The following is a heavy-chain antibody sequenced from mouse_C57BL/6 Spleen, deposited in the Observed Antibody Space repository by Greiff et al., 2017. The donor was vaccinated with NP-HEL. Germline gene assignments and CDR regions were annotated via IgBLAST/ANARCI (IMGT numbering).Heavy chain of an antibody. CDR1: GFNIKDDY. D-gene: IGHD1-1*01. J-gene: IGHJ3*01. CDR2: IDPENGDP. Sequence: VQLQQSGAELVRPGASVKLSCTASGFNIKDDYMHWVKQRPEQGLEWIGWIDPENGDPEYASKFQGKATITADTSSTTAYLQLSSLTSEDTAVYYCTTPYYGSSPFAYWGQGTLVTVSA. CDR3: TTPYYGSSPFAY. V-gene: IGHV14-4*01.